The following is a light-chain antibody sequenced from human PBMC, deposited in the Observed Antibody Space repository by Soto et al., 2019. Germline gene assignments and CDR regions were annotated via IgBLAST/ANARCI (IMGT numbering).Light chain of an antibody. CDR1: QSVSSY. Sequence: EIVLTQSPATLSLSPGERATLSCRASQSVSSYLAWYQQKPGQAPRLLIYGASSRATGIPDRFSGSGSGTDFTLTISRLEPEDFAVYYCQQYADSRTFGQGTKVDIK. CDR2: GAS. V-gene: IGKV3-20*01. J-gene: IGKJ1*01. CDR3: QQYADSRT.